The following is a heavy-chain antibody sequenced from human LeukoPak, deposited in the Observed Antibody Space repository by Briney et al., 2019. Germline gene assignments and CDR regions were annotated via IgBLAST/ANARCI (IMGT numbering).Heavy chain of an antibody. D-gene: IGHD3-10*01. CDR2: VYHVGTT. CDR3: ARLPGELLSKFFDY. Sequence: PSETLSLTCTVSGGSISSSSFYWGWIRQPPGKGLEWIGVYHVGTTDYNPSLRSRVTISVDGSKNQFSLKLSSVTAADTAVYYCARLPGELLSKFFDYWGQGTLVTVSS. V-gene: IGHV4-39*07. CDR1: GGSISSSSFY. J-gene: IGHJ4*02.